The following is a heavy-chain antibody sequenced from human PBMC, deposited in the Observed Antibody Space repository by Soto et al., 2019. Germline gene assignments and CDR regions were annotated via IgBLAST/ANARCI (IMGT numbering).Heavy chain of an antibody. V-gene: IGHV4-39*01. CDR3: ARGRNWFDP. J-gene: IGHJ5*02. CDR1: GGSISSSSYY. Sequence: ATLSLTCTVSGGSISSSSYYWGWIRQPPGKGLEWIGSIYYSGSTYYNPSLKSRVTISVDTSKNQFSLKLSSVTAADKAVYYCARGRNWFDPWGQGTPVTVYS. CDR2: IYYSGST.